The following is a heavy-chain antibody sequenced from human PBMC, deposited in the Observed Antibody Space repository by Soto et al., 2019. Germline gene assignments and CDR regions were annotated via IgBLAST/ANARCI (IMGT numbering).Heavy chain of an antibody. CDR3: ARRSLNYDFWSGYFTSNYYYYMDV. J-gene: IGHJ6*03. V-gene: IGHV1-8*01. Sequence: ASVKVSCKASGYTFTSYDINWVRQATGQGLEWMGWMNPNSGNTGYAQKFQGRVTMTRNTSISTAYMELSSLRSEDTAGYYCARRSLNYDFWSGYFTSNYYYYMDVWGKGTTVTVSS. CDR1: GYTFTSYD. CDR2: MNPNSGNT. D-gene: IGHD3-3*01.